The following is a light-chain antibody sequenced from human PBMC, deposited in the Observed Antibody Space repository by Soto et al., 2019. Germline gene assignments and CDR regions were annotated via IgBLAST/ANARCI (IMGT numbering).Light chain of an antibody. Sequence: EIVLTQSPGTLSLYPGERATLSCRASQTVSRTYLAWYQQKPGQAPRLLIYGASRRATGIPDRFSGSGSGTDFTLTISRLEPEDFAVYYCQQYGTSPQTFGQGTKVDIK. CDR2: GAS. CDR3: QQYGTSPQT. J-gene: IGKJ1*01. CDR1: QTVSRTY. V-gene: IGKV3-20*01.